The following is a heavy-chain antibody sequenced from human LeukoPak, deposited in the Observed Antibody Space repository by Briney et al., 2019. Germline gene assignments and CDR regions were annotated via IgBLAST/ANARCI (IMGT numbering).Heavy chain of an antibody. D-gene: IGHD6-25*01. Sequence: GGSLRLSCAASGFTLRSSAMSWVRQAPGKGLEWVSAISGDGGTISYAASVRGRFTISRDNAKNTLYLQMDSLRAEDTAVYYCAKDTPSRGEDAFDIWGQGTMVTVSS. CDR1: GFTLRSSA. J-gene: IGHJ3*02. CDR3: AKDTPSRGEDAFDI. CDR2: ISGDGGTI. V-gene: IGHV3-23*01.